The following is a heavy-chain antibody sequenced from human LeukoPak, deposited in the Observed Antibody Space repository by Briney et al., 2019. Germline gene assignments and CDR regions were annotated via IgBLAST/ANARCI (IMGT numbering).Heavy chain of an antibody. Sequence: SETLSLTCTVSGGSISSSSYYWGWIRQPPGKGLEWIGSIYYSGSTYYNPSLKSRVTISVDTSKNQFSLKLSSVTAADTAVYYCAGAPYSSGWYETDYWGQGTLVTVSS. CDR3: AGAPYSSGWYETDY. D-gene: IGHD6-19*01. CDR2: IYYSGST. V-gene: IGHV4-39*01. J-gene: IGHJ4*02. CDR1: GGSISSSSYY.